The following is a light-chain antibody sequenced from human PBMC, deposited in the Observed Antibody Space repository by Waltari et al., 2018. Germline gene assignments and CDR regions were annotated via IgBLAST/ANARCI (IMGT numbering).Light chain of an antibody. CDR3: QSYDNSLSGSGV. Sequence: QSVLTQPPSVSGAPGQRGTISCTGRSSNIGTGYDLPWYQQLPGTAPKLVIYGNTNRPSGVPDRFSGSRSGTSASLAITGLQSEDEADYYCQSYDNSLSGSGVFGSGTKVTVL. J-gene: IGLJ6*01. V-gene: IGLV1-40*01. CDR2: GNT. CDR1: SSNIGTGYD.